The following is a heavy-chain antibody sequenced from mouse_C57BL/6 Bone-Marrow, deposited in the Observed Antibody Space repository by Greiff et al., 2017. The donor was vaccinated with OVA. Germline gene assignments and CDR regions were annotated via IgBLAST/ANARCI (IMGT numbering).Heavy chain of an antibody. Sequence: QVHVKQPGAELVKPGASVKMSCKASGYTFTSYWITWVKQRPGQGLEWIGDIYPGSGSTNYNEKFKSKATLTVDTSSSTAYMQLSSLTSEDSAVYYCARANWALGDYWGQGTTLTVSS. CDR3: ARANWALGDY. CDR1: GYTFTSYW. V-gene: IGHV1-55*01. CDR2: IYPGSGST. J-gene: IGHJ2*01. D-gene: IGHD4-1*02.